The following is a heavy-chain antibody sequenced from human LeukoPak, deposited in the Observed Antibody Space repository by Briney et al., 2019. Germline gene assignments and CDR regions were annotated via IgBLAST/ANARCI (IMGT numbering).Heavy chain of an antibody. CDR3: ARDGYCSGGSCYFDY. J-gene: IGHJ4*02. V-gene: IGHV3-7*01. D-gene: IGHD2-15*01. CDR2: IKQDGSEK. CDR1: GFIFSTYW. Sequence: GGSLRLSCAASGFIFSTYWMTWVRQAPGKGLEWVANIKQDGSEKYYVDSVKGRFTISRDNAKNSLYLQMNSLRAEDTAVYYCARDGYCSGGSCYFDYWGQGTLVTVSS.